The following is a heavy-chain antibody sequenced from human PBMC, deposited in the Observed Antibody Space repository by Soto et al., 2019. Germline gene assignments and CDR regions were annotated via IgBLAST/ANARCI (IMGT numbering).Heavy chain of an antibody. V-gene: IGHV3-30*03. CDR2: ISYDGSNK. CDR3: VTTYYTYDSSGYYYGNFDY. CDR1: GFTFSSYG. Sequence: GGSLRLSCAASGFTFSSYGMHWVRQAPGKGLEWVAVISYDGSNKYYADSVKGRFTISRDNSKNTLYLQMNSLRAEDTDVYYRVTTYYTYDSSGYYYGNFDYWGQGTLVTVSS. D-gene: IGHD3-22*01. J-gene: IGHJ4*02.